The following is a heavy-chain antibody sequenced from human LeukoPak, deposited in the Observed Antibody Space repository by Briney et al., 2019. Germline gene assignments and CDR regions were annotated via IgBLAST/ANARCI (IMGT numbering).Heavy chain of an antibody. D-gene: IGHD6-6*01. CDR1: GFTFSSYS. CDR3: ARGRPDYFFDY. J-gene: IGHJ4*02. V-gene: IGHV3-21*01. CDR2: ISSSSSYI. Sequence: GGSLRLSCAASGFTFSSYSMNWVRQAPGKGLEWVSSISSSSSYIYYADSVEGRFTISRDNAKNSLYLQMNSLRAEDTAVYYCARGRPDYFFDYWGQGTLVTVSS.